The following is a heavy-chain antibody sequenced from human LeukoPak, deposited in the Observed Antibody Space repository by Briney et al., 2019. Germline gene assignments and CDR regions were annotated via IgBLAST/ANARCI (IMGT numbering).Heavy chain of an antibody. CDR1: GYTFTGYH. CDR3: ARGSIAARSCIDY. J-gene: IGHJ4*02. V-gene: IGHV1-2*06. D-gene: IGHD6-6*01. Sequence: GASVKVSCKASGYTFTGYHMHRVRQAPGQGLEWMGRINPNSGDTNYAQEFLGRVTMTRDTSISTAYMELSRLRSDDTAVYYCARGSIAARSCIDYWGRGTLVTVSS. CDR2: INPNSGDT.